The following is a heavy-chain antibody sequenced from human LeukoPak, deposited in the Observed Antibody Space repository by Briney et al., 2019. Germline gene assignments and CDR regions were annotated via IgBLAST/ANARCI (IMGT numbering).Heavy chain of an antibody. V-gene: IGHV4-59*01. CDR2: IYYSGST. CDR3: ARVPLYSGTYYFDY. CDR1: GGSISGYY. Sequence: SETLSLTCTVSGGSISGYYWSWIRQPPGKGLEWIGYIYYSGSTNYNPSLKSRVTISVDASKNQFSLKLSSVTDADTAVYYCARVPLYSGTYYFDYWGQGTLVTVSS. D-gene: IGHD1-26*01. J-gene: IGHJ4*02.